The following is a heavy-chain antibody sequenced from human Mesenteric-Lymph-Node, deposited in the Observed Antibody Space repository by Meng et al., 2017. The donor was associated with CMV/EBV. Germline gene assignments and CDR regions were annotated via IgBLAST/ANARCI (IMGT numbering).Heavy chain of an antibody. V-gene: IGHV4-34*01. CDR1: GGSFSGYY. Sequence: QVQLPQWGAVLLNASGTLSVTCDFYGGSFSGYYWNWIRQSPEKGLEWIGEINHSGSTTYNPSFTSRIIISVDTSTNQISLNMSSVTAADTAVYYCARGSSYDILTGYFDYWGQGALVTVSS. CDR2: INHSGST. J-gene: IGHJ4*02. D-gene: IGHD3-9*01. CDR3: ARGSSYDILTGYFDY.